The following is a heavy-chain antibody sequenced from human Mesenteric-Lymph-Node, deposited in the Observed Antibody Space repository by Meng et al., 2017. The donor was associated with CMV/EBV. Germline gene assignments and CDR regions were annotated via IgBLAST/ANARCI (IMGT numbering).Heavy chain of an antibody. D-gene: IGHD2/OR15-2a*01. Sequence: SGTLSLTCAVYGASFTSSYWSWSRQSPGKGLEWIGEINHRGSTNYNPSLKSRVTISVDTSKSQFSLNLTSVTAADTAVYYCARPQNTWGQGTLVTVSS. J-gene: IGHJ4*02. CDR2: INHRGST. CDR1: GASFTSSY. V-gene: IGHV4-34*01. CDR3: ARPQNT.